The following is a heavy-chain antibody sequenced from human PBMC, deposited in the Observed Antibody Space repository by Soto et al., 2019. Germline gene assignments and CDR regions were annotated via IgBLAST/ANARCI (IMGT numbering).Heavy chain of an antibody. Sequence: SLRLSCSASLFTFSSYAMSLVRQTPFKGLECFSAISGSGGITYYADSVKGRFTISRDNSKNTLYLQMNSLRAEDTAVCYCAKDHGDYYYAFDIWGQGTTVTVSS. CDR2: ISGSGGIT. D-gene: IGHD4-17*01. CDR1: LFTFSSYA. CDR3: AKDHGDYYYAFDI. V-gene: IGHV3-23*01. J-gene: IGHJ3*02.